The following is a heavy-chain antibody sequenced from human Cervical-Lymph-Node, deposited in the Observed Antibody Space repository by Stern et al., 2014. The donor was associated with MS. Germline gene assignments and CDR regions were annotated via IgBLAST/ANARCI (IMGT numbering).Heavy chain of an antibody. CDR1: GYTFTSHS. CDR3: ARDTVTLAPDY. J-gene: IGHJ4*02. Sequence: VQLVESGAELKKPGASVKVSCKASGYTFTSHSMNWVRQAPGQGLEWMGGINPNTANPTYAQGFTGRFVFTVDTSVSTAYLQISSLKADDTAVYYCARDTVTLAPDYWGQGTLVTVSS. V-gene: IGHV7-4-1*02. CDR2: INPNTANP. D-gene: IGHD4-11*01.